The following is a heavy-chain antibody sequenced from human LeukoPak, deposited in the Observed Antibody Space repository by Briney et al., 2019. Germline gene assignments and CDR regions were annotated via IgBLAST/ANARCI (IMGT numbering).Heavy chain of an antibody. CDR3: ARSGALTGYLY. D-gene: IGHD3-9*01. CDR2: IYYSGNT. J-gene: IGHJ4*02. V-gene: IGHV4-59*01. CDR1: GGSISSYY. Sequence: SETLSLTCTASGGSISSYYWSWIRQPPGKRLEWIGYIYYSGNTNYNPSLKSRVTISVGTSKNQSSLKLSSVTAADTAVYYCARSGALTGYLYWGQGTLVTVSS.